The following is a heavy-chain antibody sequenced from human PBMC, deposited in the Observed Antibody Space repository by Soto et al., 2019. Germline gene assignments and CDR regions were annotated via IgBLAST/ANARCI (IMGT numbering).Heavy chain of an antibody. CDR2: IIPILGIA. V-gene: IGHV1-69*02. CDR3: AASPYSSGSNWFDP. D-gene: IGHD6-19*01. Sequence: QVQLVQSGAEVKKPGSSVKVSCKASGGTFSSYTISWVRQAPGQGLVWMGRIIPILGIANYAQKFQGRVTITADKHXSTAYMELSSLRSEDTAVYYCAASPYSSGSNWFDPWGQGTLVTVSS. J-gene: IGHJ5*02. CDR1: GGTFSSYT.